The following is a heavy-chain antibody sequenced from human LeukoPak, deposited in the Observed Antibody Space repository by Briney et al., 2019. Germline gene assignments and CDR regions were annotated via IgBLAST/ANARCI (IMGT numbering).Heavy chain of an antibody. J-gene: IGHJ3*02. CDR1: GGTFSSYA. V-gene: IGHV1-69*01. Sequence: SVKVSCKASGGTFSSYAISWVRQAPGQGLEWMGGIIPIFGTANYAQKFQGRVTITADESTSTAYMELSSLRSEDTVVYYCARDPSGGWYRVNAFDIWGQGTMVTVSS. CDR2: IIPIFGTA. CDR3: ARDPSGGWYRVNAFDI. D-gene: IGHD6-19*01.